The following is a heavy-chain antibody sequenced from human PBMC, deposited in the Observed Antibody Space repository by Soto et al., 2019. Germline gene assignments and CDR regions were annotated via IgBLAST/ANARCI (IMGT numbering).Heavy chain of an antibody. D-gene: IGHD3-10*01. CDR3: ARILYYYGSGRGVFWFDP. CDR1: GGSISNFY. J-gene: IGHJ5*02. Sequence: TSETLSLTCTVSGGSISNFYWSWIRQPPGKGLEWIGYIYYSGSTNYNPSLKSRVTISVDTSKNQFSLKLSSVTAADTAVYYCARILYYYGSGRGVFWFDPWGQGTLVTVSS. V-gene: IGHV4-59*01. CDR2: IYYSGST.